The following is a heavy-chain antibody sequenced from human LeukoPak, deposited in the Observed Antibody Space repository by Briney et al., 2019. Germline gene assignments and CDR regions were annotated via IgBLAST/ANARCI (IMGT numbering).Heavy chain of an antibody. CDR1: GFTFSSYA. CDR2: ISGSGGST. V-gene: IGHV3-23*01. D-gene: IGHD3-10*01. CDR3: AKGGVLLWFGESHYYFDY. Sequence: PGGSLRLSCAASGFTFSSYAMSWVRQAPGKGLEWVSAISGSGGSTYYADSVKGRFTISRDNSKNTLYLQMNSLRAEDTAVYYCAKGGVLLWFGESHYYFDYWGQGTLVTVSS. J-gene: IGHJ4*02.